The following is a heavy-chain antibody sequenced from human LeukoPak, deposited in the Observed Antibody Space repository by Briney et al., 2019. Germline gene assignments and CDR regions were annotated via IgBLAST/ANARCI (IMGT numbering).Heavy chain of an antibody. V-gene: IGHV1-2*02. Sequence: ASVSVSYTPSEYTFTPYYMHWGRQAPGQGLEWMGWSNGNSGGTNYAQKFRGRVTMTRDTSISTAHMELSRPISEDTAVYYCARVAAAGPSSFDYWGQGTLVTVSS. CDR1: EYTFTPYY. CDR2: SNGNSGGT. J-gene: IGHJ4*02. D-gene: IGHD6-13*01. CDR3: ARVAAAGPSSFDY.